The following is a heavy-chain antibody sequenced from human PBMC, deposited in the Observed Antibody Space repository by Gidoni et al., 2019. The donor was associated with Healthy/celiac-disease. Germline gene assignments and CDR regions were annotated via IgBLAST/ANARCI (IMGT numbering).Heavy chain of an antibody. CDR3: ARHPHSITMVRGVIIDYYYYGMDV. CDR2: ISYDGSNK. Sequence: QVQLVESGGGVVEPGRSLRLSCAAAGFTFSSYAMPWFRQDPGKGLEWVAVISYDGSNKYYADSVKGRFTISRDNSKNTLYLQMNSLRAEDTAVYYCARHPHSITMVRGVIIDYYYYGMDVWGQGTTVTVSS. J-gene: IGHJ6*02. D-gene: IGHD3-10*01. CDR1: GFTFSSYA. V-gene: IGHV3-30*04.